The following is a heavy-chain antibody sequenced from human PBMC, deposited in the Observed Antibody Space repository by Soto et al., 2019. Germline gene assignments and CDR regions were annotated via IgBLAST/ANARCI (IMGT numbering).Heavy chain of an antibody. CDR1: GGSISSYY. V-gene: IGHV4-59*01. J-gene: IGHJ4*02. CDR3: ASSGWYPGYFDY. Sequence: WETLSLTCTGSGGSISSYYWSWIRQPPGKGLEWIGYIYYSGSTNYNPSLKSRVTISVDTSKNQFSLKLSSVTAADTAVYYCASSGWYPGYFDYWGQGTLVTVSS. CDR2: IYYSGST. D-gene: IGHD6-19*01.